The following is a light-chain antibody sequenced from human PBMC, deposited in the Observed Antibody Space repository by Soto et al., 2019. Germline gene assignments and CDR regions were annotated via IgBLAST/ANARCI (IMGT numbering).Light chain of an antibody. CDR3: QQSYSTPRT. CDR2: AAS. V-gene: IGKV1-39*01. CDR1: QSISSL. J-gene: IGKJ1*01. Sequence: DIQMTQSPSSLSASVGDRVTITCRASQSISSLLSWYQQKPGKAPNLLIYAASSLQSGVPSRFSGSGSGTDFTLTISSLHPEDFATYYCQQSYSTPRTFGQGTKVEVK.